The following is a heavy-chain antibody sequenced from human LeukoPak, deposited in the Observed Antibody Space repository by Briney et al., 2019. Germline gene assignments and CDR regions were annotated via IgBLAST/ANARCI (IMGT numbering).Heavy chain of an antibody. CDR2: IYYSGST. D-gene: IGHD1-26*01. V-gene: IGHV4-59*11. CDR3: AREGRVGATSYFDY. J-gene: IGHJ4*02. Sequence: SETLSLTCSVSGMSITSRHYWGWIRQSPGKGLEWIGYIYYSGSTNYNPSLKSRVTISVDTSKNQFSLKLSSVTAADTAVYYCAREGRVGATSYFDYWGQGTLVTVSS. CDR1: GMSITSRHY.